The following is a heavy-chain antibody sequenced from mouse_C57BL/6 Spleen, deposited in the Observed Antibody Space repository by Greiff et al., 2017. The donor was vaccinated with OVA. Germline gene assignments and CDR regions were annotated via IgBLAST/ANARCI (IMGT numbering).Heavy chain of an antibody. CDR1: GYSITSGYY. CDR3: ASESYGSSPYWYFDV. V-gene: IGHV3-6*01. CDR2: ISYDGSN. J-gene: IGHJ1*03. D-gene: IGHD1-1*01. Sequence: ESGPGLVKPSQSLSLTCSVTGYSITSGYYWNWIRQFPGNKLEWMGYISYDGSNNYNPSLKNRITITRDTSKNQFFLKLNSLTTEDTATYYCASESYGSSPYWYFDVWGTGTTVTVSS.